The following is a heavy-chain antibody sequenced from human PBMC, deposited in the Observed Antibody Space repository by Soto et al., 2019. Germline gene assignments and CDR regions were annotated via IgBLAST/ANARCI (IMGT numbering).Heavy chain of an antibody. Sequence: SVKVSCKASGGTFSSYAISWVRQAPGQGLEWMGGIIPTFGTANYAQKFQGRVTITADKSTSTAYMELSSLRSEDTAVYYCARVSIAALDYYYGMDVWGQGTTVTVSS. CDR3: ARVSIAALDYYYGMDV. D-gene: IGHD6-6*01. CDR1: GGTFSSYA. J-gene: IGHJ6*02. V-gene: IGHV1-69*06. CDR2: IIPTFGTA.